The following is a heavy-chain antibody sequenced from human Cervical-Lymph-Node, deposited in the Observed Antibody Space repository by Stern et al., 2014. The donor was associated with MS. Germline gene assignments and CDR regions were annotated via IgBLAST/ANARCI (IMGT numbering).Heavy chain of an antibody. CDR3: ARDASWIQLWSYFDY. D-gene: IGHD5-18*01. J-gene: IGHJ4*02. CDR1: GFTFSDYG. CDR2: IWYDGTKK. Sequence: VHLVESGGGVVQPGRSLRLSCAASGFTFSDYGMHWVRQAPGTGLEWVAIIWYDGTKKYYADSVKGRFTISRDNSNNTLYLQMNSLRAEDTAVYYCARDASWIQLWSYFDYWGQGTLVTVSS. V-gene: IGHV3-33*01.